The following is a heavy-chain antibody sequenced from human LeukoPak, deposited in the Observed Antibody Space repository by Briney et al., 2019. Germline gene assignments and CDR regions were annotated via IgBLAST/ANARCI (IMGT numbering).Heavy chain of an antibody. Sequence: PGGSLRLSCAASGFTFSSYAMSWVRQAPGKGLEWVSAISGSGGSTYYADSVKGRFTISRDNSKNTLYLQMNSLRAEDMAVYYCAKADSYYYDSSGYYPSHFDYWGQGTLVTVSS. CDR2: ISGSGGST. CDR1: GFTFSSYA. J-gene: IGHJ4*02. V-gene: IGHV3-23*01. D-gene: IGHD3-22*01. CDR3: AKADSYYYDSSGYYPSHFDY.